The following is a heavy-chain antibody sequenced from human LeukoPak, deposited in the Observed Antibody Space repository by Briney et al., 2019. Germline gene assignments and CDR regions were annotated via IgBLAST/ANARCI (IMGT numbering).Heavy chain of an antibody. J-gene: IGHJ4*02. CDR2: ITYDGITT. Sequence: PGGSLRLSCAASGFTLSSCGMHWVRQAPGKGLEWVAVITYDGITTYFDDSVKGRFTISRDTSKSMLYLQMNSLRPEDTAVYYCVKEQSSGNNRTADFWGQGTLVTVSS. CDR1: GFTLSSCG. V-gene: IGHV3-30*18. D-gene: IGHD3-10*01. CDR3: VKEQSSGNNRTADF.